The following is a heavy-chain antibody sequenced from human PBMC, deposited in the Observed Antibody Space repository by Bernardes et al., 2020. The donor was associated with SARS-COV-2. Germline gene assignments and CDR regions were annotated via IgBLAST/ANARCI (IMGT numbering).Heavy chain of an antibody. V-gene: IGHV3-74*01. CDR1: GFTFSSYC. D-gene: IGHD2-8*01. CDR2: ITHDGRSG. J-gene: IGHJ6*02. Sequence: GGSLRLSCAASGFTFSSYCMHWGRQAPGKGLEWVSRITHDGRSGDYADFVKGRFTISRDNVRNIVFLQMTSLRVEDTAVYYCAFGGNGVNAPGMDVWGAGTTVTVSS. CDR3: AFGGNGVNAPGMDV.